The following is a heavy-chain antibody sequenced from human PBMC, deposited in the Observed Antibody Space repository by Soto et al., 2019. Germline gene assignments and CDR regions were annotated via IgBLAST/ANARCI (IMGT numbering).Heavy chain of an antibody. J-gene: IGHJ6*02. CDR2: ISGSGGST. Sequence: GGSLRLSCAASGFTFSSYAMSWVRQAPGKGLEWVSAISGSGGSTYYADSVKGRFTISRDNSKNTLYLQMNSLRADDTAVYYCAINGGSSGSYYYYGMDVWGQGTTVTVSS. D-gene: IGHD2-8*01. V-gene: IGHV3-23*01. CDR3: AINGGSSGSYYYYGMDV. CDR1: GFTFSSYA.